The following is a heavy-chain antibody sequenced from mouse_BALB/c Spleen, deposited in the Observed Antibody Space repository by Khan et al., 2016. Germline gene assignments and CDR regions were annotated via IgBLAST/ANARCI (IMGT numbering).Heavy chain of an antibody. J-gene: IGHJ3*01. Sequence: QVQLKESGPGLVAPSQSLSITCTVSGFSLTSSGVHWVRQPPGKGLDWLGVIWAGGSTDYNSALMSRLSITKDNSQNQVFLKMNSLQTDDTALYDCARDDQDYDAWFASWGQGTLVTVSA. CDR2: IWAGGST. CDR3: ARDDQDYDAWFAS. CDR1: GFSLTSSG. D-gene: IGHD2-4*01. V-gene: IGHV2-9*02.